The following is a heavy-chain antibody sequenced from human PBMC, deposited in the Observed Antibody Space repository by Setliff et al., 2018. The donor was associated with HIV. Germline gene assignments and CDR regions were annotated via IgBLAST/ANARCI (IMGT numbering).Heavy chain of an antibody. CDR2: IRGTHNGATT. CDR3: GRVGGAAEPYYYFMDV. Sequence: PGGSLRLSCAASGFSFSNAWISWVRQAPGGGLEWVGFIRGTHNGATTDYAASVKGRFTVSRDSSKSSVYLQMDSLKTEDTAVYYCGRVGGAAEPYYYFMDVWGKGTTVTVSS. J-gene: IGHJ6*03. CDR1: GFSFSNAW. V-gene: IGHV3-49*04. D-gene: IGHD3-16*01.